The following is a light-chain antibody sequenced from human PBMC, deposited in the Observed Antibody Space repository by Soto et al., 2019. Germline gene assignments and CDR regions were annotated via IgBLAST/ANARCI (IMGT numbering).Light chain of an antibody. J-gene: IGLJ2*01. CDR2: GNR. Sequence: QSVLTQPPSVSGAPGQRVTLSCTGNTSNLGAGYDVHWYQQLPGAAPKLVIFGNRNRPSGVPERFSGSKSGTSGSLAISGLQSEDEADYYCATWDDSLNAVVFGGGTKLTVL. CDR1: TSNLGAGYD. V-gene: IGLV1-40*01. CDR3: ATWDDSLNAVV.